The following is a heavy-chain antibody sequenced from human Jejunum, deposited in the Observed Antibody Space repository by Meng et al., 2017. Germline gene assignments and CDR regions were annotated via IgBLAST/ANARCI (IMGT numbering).Heavy chain of an antibody. CDR2: ISSSSSFI. V-gene: IGHV3-21*01. CDR3: TPTVSGYYYGWFDP. Sequence: GESLKISCTASGFTLSSYSMNWVRQAPGKGLEWVSSISSSSSFIYYADSVKGRFTISRDNAKNLLYLQMNSLRAEDTAVYYCTPTVSGYYYGWFDPWGQGTRVT. J-gene: IGHJ5*02. CDR1: GFTLSSYS. D-gene: IGHD3-22*01.